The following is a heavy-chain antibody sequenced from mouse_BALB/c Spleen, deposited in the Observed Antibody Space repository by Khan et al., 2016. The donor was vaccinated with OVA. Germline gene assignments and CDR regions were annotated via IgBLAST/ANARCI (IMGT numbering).Heavy chain of an antibody. CDR3: AREEALYYFDY. J-gene: IGHJ2*01. D-gene: IGHD3-2*02. V-gene: IGHV1S132*01. Sequence: VQLQQSGAELVRPGTSVRLSCKTSGYIFTSYWIHWVKQRSGQGLEWIARIYPGTDNTYYNEKFKDKATLTADKSSSTAYLQLSSLKSEDSAVFFCAREEALYYFDYWGQGTTLTVSS. CDR2: IYPGTDNT. CDR1: GYIFTSYW.